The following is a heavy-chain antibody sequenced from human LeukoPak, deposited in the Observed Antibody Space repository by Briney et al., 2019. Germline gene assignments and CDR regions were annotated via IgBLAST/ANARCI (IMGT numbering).Heavy chain of an antibody. CDR2: SHARNGDT. Sequence: GASVKVSCKASGYTFTNYAMHWVRHGPGQRLEWMGGSHARNGDTRYSHKLPGRVTFTRDTAASTAYMELSSLISEDTAVYYWARYYGSGGLDHWGQGTLVTVSS. CDR3: ARYYGSGGLDH. D-gene: IGHD3-10*01. CDR1: GYTFTNYA. J-gene: IGHJ4*02. V-gene: IGHV1-3*01.